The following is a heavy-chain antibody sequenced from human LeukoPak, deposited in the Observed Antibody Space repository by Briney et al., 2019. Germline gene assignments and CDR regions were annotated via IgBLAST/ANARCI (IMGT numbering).Heavy chain of an antibody. V-gene: IGHV4-39*01. D-gene: IGHD5-24*01. J-gene: IGHJ4*02. CDR3: ARVFEMATIRKLYYFDH. CDR2: IYYSGST. Sequence: SETLSLTCSVSGGSIGRSSYFWGWIRQPPGKGPEWIGSIYYSGSTYYNPSIRRRVTISVDTSKNQFSLKFSSVTAADTAIYYCARVFEMATIRKLYYFDHWGQGTLVTVSS. CDR1: GGSIGRSSYF.